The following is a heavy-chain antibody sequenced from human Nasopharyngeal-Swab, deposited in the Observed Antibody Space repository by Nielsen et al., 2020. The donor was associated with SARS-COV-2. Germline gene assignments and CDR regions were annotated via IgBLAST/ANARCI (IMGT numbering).Heavy chain of an antibody. D-gene: IGHD4-17*01. CDR1: GFTFSSYT. CDR2: VTSSSTYI. Sequence: GESLKISCEASGFTFSSYTMNWVRQAPGKGLEWVSSVTSSSTYIYYADSVKGRFTISRDNAKNSLYLQMISLRAEDTAVYYCARAQTTVTTPLDYWGQGTLVTVSS. J-gene: IGHJ4*02. V-gene: IGHV3-21*01. CDR3: ARAQTTVTTPLDY.